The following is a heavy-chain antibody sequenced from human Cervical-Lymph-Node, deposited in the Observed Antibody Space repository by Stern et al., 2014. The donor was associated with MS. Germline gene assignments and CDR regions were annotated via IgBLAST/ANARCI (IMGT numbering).Heavy chain of an antibody. CDR2: IYWDDDE. Sequence: VTLRESGPTLVKPTQTLTLTCTFSGFSLSSSGVGVGWIRPAPGKALEWLALIYWDDDERYSPSLRSRLTITKDTSTNQVVLTMTDMDPEDTGTYYCAREIAAVVPFDYWGQGTRVTVSS. CDR1: GFSLSSSGVG. CDR3: AREIAAVVPFDY. D-gene: IGHD6-13*01. V-gene: IGHV2-5*02. J-gene: IGHJ4*02.